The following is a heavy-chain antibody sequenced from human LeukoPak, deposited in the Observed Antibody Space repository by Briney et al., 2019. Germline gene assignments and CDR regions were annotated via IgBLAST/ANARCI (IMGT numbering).Heavy chain of an antibody. V-gene: IGHV3-48*03. CDR1: GFTFSSYE. CDR3: ARDVRQWLTDYYYGMDV. CDR2: ISSSGSTI. Sequence: GGSLRLSCAASGFTFSSYEMNWVRQAPGKGLEWVSYISSSGSTIYYADSVKGRFTISRDNAKNSLYLQMNSLRAEDTAVYYRARDVRQWLTDYYYGMDVWGQGTTVTVSS. D-gene: IGHD6-19*01. J-gene: IGHJ6*02.